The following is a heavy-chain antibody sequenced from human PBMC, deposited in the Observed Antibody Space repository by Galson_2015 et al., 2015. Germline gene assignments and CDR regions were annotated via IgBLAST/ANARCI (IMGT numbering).Heavy chain of an antibody. D-gene: IGHD1-1*01. J-gene: IGHJ6*02. Sequence: SVKVSCKASGFTFTSSAMQWVRQARGQRLEWIGWIVVGSGNTNYAQKFQERVTITRDMSTSTAYMELSSLRSEDTAVYYCAAGLVRPMYYYYGMDAWGQGTTVTVSS. CDR2: IVVGSGNT. V-gene: IGHV1-58*02. CDR1: GFTFTSSA. CDR3: AAGLVRPMYYYYGMDA.